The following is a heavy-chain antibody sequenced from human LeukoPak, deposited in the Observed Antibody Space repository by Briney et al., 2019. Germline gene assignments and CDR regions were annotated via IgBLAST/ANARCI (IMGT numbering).Heavy chain of an antibody. D-gene: IGHD4-17*01. V-gene: IGHV3-74*01. CDR1: GFTFSSYW. Sequence: GGSLRLSCAASGFTFSSYWMHWVRQAPGKGLVWVSRISSDGSSTTYADSVKGRFTISRDNAKNTLYLQMNSLRAEDTAVYYCARDTTVTTWGQGTLVTVSS. J-gene: IGHJ5*02. CDR2: ISSDGSST. CDR3: ARDTTVTT.